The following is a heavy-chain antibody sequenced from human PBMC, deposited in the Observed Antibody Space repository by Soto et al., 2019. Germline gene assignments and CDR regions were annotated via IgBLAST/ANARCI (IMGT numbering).Heavy chain of an antibody. CDR2: IYYSGST. J-gene: IGHJ5*02. CDR3: ALSAKWLDNWSDP. V-gene: IGHV4-61*01. D-gene: IGHD3-22*01. Sequence: PSETLSLTCTVSGGSVSSGSYYWSWIRQPPGKGLEWIGYIYYSGSTNYNPSLKSRVTISVDTSKNQFSLNLSSVTAADTAVYYCALSAKWLDNWSDPWGQGTLVTVS. CDR1: GGSVSSGSYY.